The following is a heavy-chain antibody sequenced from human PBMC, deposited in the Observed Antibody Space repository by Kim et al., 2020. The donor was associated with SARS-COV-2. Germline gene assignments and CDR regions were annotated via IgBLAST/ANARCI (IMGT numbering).Heavy chain of an antibody. CDR2: INPNSGGT. CDR3: ARGGRGYTAMVGYYYYYGMEV. V-gene: IGHV1-2*02. Sequence: ASVKVSCKASGYTFTGYYMHWVRQAPGQGLEWMGWINPNSGGTNYAQKFQGRVTMTRDTSISTAYMELSRLRSDDTAVYYCARGGRGYTAMVGYYYYYGMEVWGQGTTVTVSS. CDR1: GYTFTGYY. D-gene: IGHD5-18*01. J-gene: IGHJ6*02.